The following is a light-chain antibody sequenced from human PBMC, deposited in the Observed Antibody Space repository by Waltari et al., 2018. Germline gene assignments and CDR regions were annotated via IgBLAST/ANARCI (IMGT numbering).Light chain of an antibody. Sequence: NVLTQSPGTLSLSPGERATLSCRASQIVSNNYLAWYQQQPGQAPRLLIHGVSSRATGIPDRVSGSGSGTDFTLTISRLEPEDSAVYFCHLYGSARTFGGGTKVEIK. CDR3: HLYGSART. V-gene: IGKV3-20*01. CDR1: QIVSNNY. J-gene: IGKJ4*01. CDR2: GVS.